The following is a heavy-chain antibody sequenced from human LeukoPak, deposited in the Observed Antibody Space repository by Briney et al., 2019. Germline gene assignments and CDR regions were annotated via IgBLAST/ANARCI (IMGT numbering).Heavy chain of an antibody. CDR3: ARGPTVDSPYYYYYMDV. Sequence: SETLSLTCTVSGGSISSYYWSWIRQPPGKGLEWIGCIPDSGSTNYNPSLKSRVTISVDTSKNQFSLKVSSVTAADTAVYYCARGPTVDSPYYYYYMDVWGKGTTVTVSS. J-gene: IGHJ6*03. CDR1: GGSISSYY. D-gene: IGHD4-23*01. CDR2: IPDSGST. V-gene: IGHV4-59*01.